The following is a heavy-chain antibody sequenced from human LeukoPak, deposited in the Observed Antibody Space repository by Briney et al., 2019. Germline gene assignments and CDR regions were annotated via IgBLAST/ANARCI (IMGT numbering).Heavy chain of an antibody. Sequence: GGSLRLSCAASGFTFSSYSMNWVRQAPGKGLEWVSYISSSSSTIYYADSVKGRFTISRDNAKNSLYLQMNSLRAEDTAVYDCAREGRAAAGTSRYYYWGQGTLVTVSS. CDR1: GFTFSSYS. CDR2: ISSSSSTI. D-gene: IGHD6-13*01. CDR3: AREGRAAAGTSRYYY. J-gene: IGHJ4*02. V-gene: IGHV3-48*01.